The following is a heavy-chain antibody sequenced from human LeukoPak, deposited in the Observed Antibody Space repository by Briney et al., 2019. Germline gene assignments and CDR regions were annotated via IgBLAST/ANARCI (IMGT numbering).Heavy chain of an antibody. CDR3: ARVAPPRYCSSTSCYRFFDY. V-gene: IGHV1-18*04. Sequence: ASVKVSCKASGYTFTGYYMHWVRQAPGQGLEWMGWISAYNGNTNYAQKLQGRVTMTTDTSTSTAYMELRSLRSDDTAVYYCARVAPPRYCSSTSCYRFFDYWGQGTLVTVSS. D-gene: IGHD2-2*01. CDR1: GYTFTGYY. J-gene: IGHJ4*02. CDR2: ISAYNGNT.